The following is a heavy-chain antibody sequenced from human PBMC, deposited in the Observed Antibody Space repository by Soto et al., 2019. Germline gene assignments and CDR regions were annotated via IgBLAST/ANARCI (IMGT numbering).Heavy chain of an antibody. J-gene: IGHJ6*02. CDR1: GYTFTSYD. CDR3: ARGDDAIYGMDF. CDR2: MNPNSGNT. D-gene: IGHD1-1*01. Sequence: QVQLVQSGAEVKKPGASVKVSCKASGYTFTSYDINWVRQATGQGLEWMGWMNPNSGNTGYAQKFQGRGPMTRNTCICTAYIELSSLRSEATAVYDCARGDDAIYGMDFWSQGTTVTVCS. V-gene: IGHV1-8*01.